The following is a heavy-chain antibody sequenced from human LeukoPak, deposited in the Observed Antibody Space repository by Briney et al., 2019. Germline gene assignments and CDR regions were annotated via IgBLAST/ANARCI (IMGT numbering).Heavy chain of an antibody. D-gene: IGHD2-21*02. J-gene: IGHJ4*02. CDR1: GFTFSIYA. V-gene: IGHV3-30-3*01. CDR2: ISYDGSNK. CDR3: ARLRCDVGDCYSAGQNF. Sequence: GGSLRLSCAASGFTFSIYAMHWVRQAPGKGLEWVAVISYDGSNKYYADSVKGRFTISRDNSKNTLYLQMNSLRAEDTAVYFCARLRCDVGDCYSAGQNFWGQGTLVTVSS.